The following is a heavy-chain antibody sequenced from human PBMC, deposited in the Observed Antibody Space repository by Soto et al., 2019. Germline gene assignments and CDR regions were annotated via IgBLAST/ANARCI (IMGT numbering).Heavy chain of an antibody. CDR3: AKDRQYPRDYFHY. V-gene: IGHV3-23*01. D-gene: IGHD4-4*01. CDR2: ISPNGQGI. Sequence: EVKLLESGGGLVQPGGSLRLSCGVSGFTLTSDAVSWVRQAPGKGLEWVSAISPNGQGIRYADYVKGPFTISKDISRNTVVLKRDSLRAEDTDVYYCAKDRQYPRDYFHYWGQGTMVTVSS. CDR1: GFTLTSDA. J-gene: IGHJ4*02.